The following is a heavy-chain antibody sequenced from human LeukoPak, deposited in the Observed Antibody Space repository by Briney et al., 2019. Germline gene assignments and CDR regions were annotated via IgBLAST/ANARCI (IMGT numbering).Heavy chain of an antibody. CDR1: GGSFSGYY. Sequence: SETLFLTCAVYGGSFSGYYWSWIRQPPGKGLEWIGEINHSGSTNYNPSLKSRVTISVDTSKNQFSLKLSSVTAADTAVYYCARAPLVVVPAAIRDAFDIWGQGTMVTVSS. V-gene: IGHV4-34*01. CDR2: INHSGST. J-gene: IGHJ3*02. D-gene: IGHD2-2*02. CDR3: ARAPLVVVPAAIRDAFDI.